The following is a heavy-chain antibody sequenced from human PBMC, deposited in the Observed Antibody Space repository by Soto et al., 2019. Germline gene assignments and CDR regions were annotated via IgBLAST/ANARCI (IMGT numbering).Heavy chain of an antibody. J-gene: IGHJ5*02. CDR3: TTDSLVLRFLEWAFDR. CDR1: GFTFSNAW. Sequence: EVQLDESGGGLVKPGGSLRLSCAASGFTFSNAWMSWVRQAPGKGLEWVGGIKSKTDGGTTDYAAPVKGRFTISRDDSKNTLYLQMNSLKTEDTAVYYCTTDSLVLRFLEWAFDRWGQGTLVTVSS. D-gene: IGHD3-3*01. V-gene: IGHV3-15*01. CDR2: IKSKTDGGTT.